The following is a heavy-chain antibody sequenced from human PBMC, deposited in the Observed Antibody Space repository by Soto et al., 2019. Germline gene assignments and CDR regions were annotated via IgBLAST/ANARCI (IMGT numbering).Heavy chain of an antibody. CDR3: ARGAIAAAGYYYYYGMAV. V-gene: IGHV3-53*02. CDR2: IYSGGST. D-gene: IGHD6-13*01. Sequence: EVQLVETGGGLIQPGGSLRLSCAACGFTVRSDYMSWVRQAPGKGLEWVSVIYSGGSTYYADSVKGRFTISRDNSKNTLYLQLNSLRAEDTAVYYCARGAIAAAGYYYYYGMAVWGQGTTVTDSS. J-gene: IGHJ6*02. CDR1: GFTVRSDY.